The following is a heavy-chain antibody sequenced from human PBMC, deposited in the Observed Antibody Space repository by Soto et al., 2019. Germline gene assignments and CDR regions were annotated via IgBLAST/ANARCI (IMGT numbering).Heavy chain of an antibody. V-gene: IGHV4-34*01. CDR2: INHSGST. J-gene: IGHJ5*02. Sequence: SETLSLTCAVYGGSFSGYYWSWIRQPPGKGLEWIGEINHSGSTNYNPSLKSRVTISVDTSKNQFSLKLSSVTAADTAVYYCARGARYFSGGDREYSGYDGYNWFDPWGQGTLVTVSS. CDR1: GGSFSGYY. D-gene: IGHD5-12*01. CDR3: ARGARYFSGGDREYSGYDGYNWFDP.